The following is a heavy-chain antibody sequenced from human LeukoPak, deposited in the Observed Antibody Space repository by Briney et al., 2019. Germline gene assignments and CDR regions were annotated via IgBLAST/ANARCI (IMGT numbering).Heavy chain of an antibody. CDR3: VVMIRGVGY. D-gene: IGHD3-10*01. V-gene: IGHV3-72*01. J-gene: IGHJ4*02. CDR2: SSEKVNSYTT. Sequence: GGSLRLSCAASGFSFSSYWMHWVRQAPGKGLEWVGRSSEKVNSYTTKYAASVKDRFTMSRDGSKNSLYLQMNSLRTEDTAVYYCVVMIRGVGYWGQGALVTVSS. CDR1: GFSFSSYW.